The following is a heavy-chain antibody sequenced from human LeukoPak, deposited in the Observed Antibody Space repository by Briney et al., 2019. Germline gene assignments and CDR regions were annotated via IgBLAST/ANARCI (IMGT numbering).Heavy chain of an antibody. V-gene: IGHV3-73*01. CDR3: TTLKGSATVTTEWYFDL. D-gene: IGHD4-17*01. CDR1: GFDFRGSA. Sequence: PGGSLRLSCAASGFDFRGSAMHWVRLVSGKGLEYIGRIRSKGNNCATTYAASVKGRFTLSRDDSKNTASLHMNSLKTEDTAVYYCTTLKGSATVTTEWYFDLWGRGTLVTVSS. J-gene: IGHJ2*01. CDR2: IRSKGNNCAT.